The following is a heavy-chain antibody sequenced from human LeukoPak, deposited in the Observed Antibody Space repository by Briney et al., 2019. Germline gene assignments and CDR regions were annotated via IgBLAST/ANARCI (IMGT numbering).Heavy chain of an antibody. CDR3: ARVNTVVRGLIMGFYYYYMDV. D-gene: IGHD3-10*01. V-gene: IGHV4-39*07. CDR1: GGSISSSSYY. J-gene: IGHJ6*03. CDR2: IYYSGST. Sequence: SETLSLTCTVSGGSISSSSYYWGWIRQPPGKGLEWIGNIYYSGSTYYNPSLKSRVTISVDTSKNRFSLNLNSVTAADTAMYYCARVNTVVRGLIMGFYYYYMDVWGKGTTVTVSS.